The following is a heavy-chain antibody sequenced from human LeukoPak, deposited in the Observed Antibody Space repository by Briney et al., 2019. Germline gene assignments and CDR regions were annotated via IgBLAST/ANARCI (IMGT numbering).Heavy chain of an antibody. D-gene: IGHD2-2*01. J-gene: IGHJ5*02. Sequence: GGSLRLSCAASGFTFSSYGMHWVRQAPGKGLEWVAFIRFDGSYKYYADSVKGRFTISRDNAKNSLYLQMNSLRAEDTAVYYCARGSEVVAAANNWFDPWGQGNLVTVSS. CDR1: GFTFSSYG. CDR3: ARGSEVVAAANNWFDP. CDR2: IRFDGSYK. V-gene: IGHV3-30*02.